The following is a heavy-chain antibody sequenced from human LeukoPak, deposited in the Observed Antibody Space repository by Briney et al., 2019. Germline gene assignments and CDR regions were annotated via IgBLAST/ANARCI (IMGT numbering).Heavy chain of an antibody. V-gene: IGHV4-30-4*08. CDR3: AREGCSSTSCLDY. D-gene: IGHD2-2*01. CDR1: GGSISSGDYY. CDR2: IYYSGST. J-gene: IGHJ4*02. Sequence: TLSLTCTVSGGSISSGDYYWSWIRQPPGKGLEWIGYIYYSGSTYYNPSLKSRVTISVDTSKNQFSLKLSSVTAADTAVYYCAREGCSSTSCLDYWGQGTLVTVSS.